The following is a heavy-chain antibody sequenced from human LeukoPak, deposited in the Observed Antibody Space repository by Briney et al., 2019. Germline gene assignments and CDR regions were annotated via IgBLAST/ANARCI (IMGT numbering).Heavy chain of an antibody. Sequence: SETLSLTCAVYGGSFSGYYWSWIRQPPGKGLEWIGEINHSGSTNYNPSLKSRVTISVDTSKNQFSLKLSSVTAADTAVYYCVRENHRLDYWGQGTLVTVSS. D-gene: IGHD1-14*01. CDR3: VRENHRLDY. J-gene: IGHJ4*02. CDR1: GGSFSGYY. CDR2: INHSGST. V-gene: IGHV4-34*01.